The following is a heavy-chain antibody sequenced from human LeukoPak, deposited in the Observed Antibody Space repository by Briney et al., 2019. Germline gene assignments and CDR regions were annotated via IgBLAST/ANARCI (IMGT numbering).Heavy chain of an antibody. J-gene: IGHJ4*02. CDR1: GFTFAIHA. CDR3: AKDPRRFDY. Sequence: GGSLRLSCAASGFTFAIHAMTWVRQAPGKGLEWVSGISGDGASTHHAESVKGQFTISRDNSKNTLYLQMNSLRAEDTAVYYCAKDPRRFDYWGQGTLVTVSS. V-gene: IGHV3-23*01. CDR2: ISGDGAST.